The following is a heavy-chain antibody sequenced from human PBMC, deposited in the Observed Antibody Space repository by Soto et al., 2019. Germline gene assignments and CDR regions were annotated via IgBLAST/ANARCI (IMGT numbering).Heavy chain of an antibody. Sequence: SVKVSCKASGGTFSSYTISWVQQAPGQGLEWMGRIIPILGIANYAQKFQGRVTITADKSTSTAYMVLSSLRSEDTAVYYCAGEYCSSTSCYLLVGAFDIWGQGTMVTVSS. V-gene: IGHV1-69*02. CDR2: IIPILGIA. CDR1: GGTFSSYT. J-gene: IGHJ3*02. D-gene: IGHD2-2*01. CDR3: AGEYCSSTSCYLLVGAFDI.